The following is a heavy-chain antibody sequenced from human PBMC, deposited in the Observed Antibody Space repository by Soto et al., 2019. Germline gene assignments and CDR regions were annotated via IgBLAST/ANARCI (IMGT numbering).Heavy chain of an antibody. V-gene: IGHV1-69*06. D-gene: IGHD3-16*02. CDR1: GGTFSSYA. CDR2: IIPIFGTA. J-gene: IGHJ5*02. Sequence: GASVKVSCKASGGTFSSYAISWVRQAPGQGLEWMGGIIPIFGTANYAQKFQGRVTITADKSTSTAYMELSSLRSEDTAVYYCAREAKYDYVWGSYRSRAFDPWGQGTLVTVSS. CDR3: AREAKYDYVWGSYRSRAFDP.